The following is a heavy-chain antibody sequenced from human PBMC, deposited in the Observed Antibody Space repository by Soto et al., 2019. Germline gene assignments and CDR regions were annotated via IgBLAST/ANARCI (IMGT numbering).Heavy chain of an antibody. CDR1: GYTFTSYY. CDR3: ARVPYYGSGNDVLPFDY. V-gene: IGHV1-46*03. CDR2: INPSGGST. Sequence: GASVKVSCTASGYTFTSYYMHWVRQAPGQGLEWMGIINPSGGSTSYAQKFQGRVTMTRDTSTSTVYMELSSLRSEDTAVYYCARVPYYGSGNDVLPFDYWGQGTLVTVSS. D-gene: IGHD3-10*01. J-gene: IGHJ4*02.